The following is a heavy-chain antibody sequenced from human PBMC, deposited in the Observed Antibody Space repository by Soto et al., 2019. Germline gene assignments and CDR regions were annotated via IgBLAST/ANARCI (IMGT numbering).Heavy chain of an antibody. J-gene: IGHJ6*02. CDR1: GFTFSSYA. D-gene: IGHD2-15*01. CDR3: AKDPVVVVAVFYYYYGMDV. Sequence: GGSLRLSCAASGFTFSSYAISWVRQAPGKGLEWVSAISGSGGSTYYADSVKGRFTISRDNSKNTLYLQMNSLRAEDTAVYYCAKDPVVVVAVFYYYYGMDVWGQGTTVTVSS. CDR2: ISGSGGST. V-gene: IGHV3-23*01.